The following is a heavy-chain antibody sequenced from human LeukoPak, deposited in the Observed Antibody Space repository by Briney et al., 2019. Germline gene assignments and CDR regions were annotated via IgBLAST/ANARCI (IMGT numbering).Heavy chain of an antibody. D-gene: IGHD3-10*01. Sequence: GGSLRLSCAPSRFTLSGYAMSSVPEAPGKGLEWVSAISGSGGSTYYADSVKGRFTISRDNSKNTLYLQMNSLRADDTAVYYCAKDPHLWPDAFDIWGQGTMVTVSS. J-gene: IGHJ3*02. CDR2: ISGSGGST. CDR1: RFTLSGYA. V-gene: IGHV3-23*01. CDR3: AKDPHLWPDAFDI.